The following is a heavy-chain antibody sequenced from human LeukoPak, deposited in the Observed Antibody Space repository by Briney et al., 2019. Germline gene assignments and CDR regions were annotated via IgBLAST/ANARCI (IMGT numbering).Heavy chain of an antibody. CDR2: IYYSGST. J-gene: IGHJ6*02. CDR3: ARVRSWYYGMDV. CDR1: GGSISYYH. Sequence: SETLSLTCTVSGGSISYYHWSWIRQPPGKGLEWIGYIYYSGSTNYSSSLKSRVTISVDTSKNQFSLKLSSVTAADTAVYYCARVRSWYYGMDVWGQGTTVTVSS. D-gene: IGHD3-16*02. V-gene: IGHV4-59*01.